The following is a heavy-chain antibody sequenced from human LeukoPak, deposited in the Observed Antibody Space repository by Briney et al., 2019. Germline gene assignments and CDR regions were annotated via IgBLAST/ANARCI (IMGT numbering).Heavy chain of an antibody. J-gene: IGHJ3*02. D-gene: IGHD3-9*01. CDR2: INHSGST. CDR3: ARGPRYFDWLLIEPGTFDI. V-gene: IGHV4-34*01. Sequence: SETLSLTCAVYGGSFSGYYWSWIRQPPGKGLEWIGEINHSGSTNYNPSLKSRVTISVDTSKNQFSLKPSSVTAADTAVYYCARGPRYFDWLLIEPGTFDIWGQGTMVTVSS. CDR1: GGSFSGYY.